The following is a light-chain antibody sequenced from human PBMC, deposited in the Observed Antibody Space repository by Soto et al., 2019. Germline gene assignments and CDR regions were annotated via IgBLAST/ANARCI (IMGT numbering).Light chain of an antibody. J-gene: IGLJ3*02. V-gene: IGLV2-23*01. CDR2: EGT. CDR1: SSDVGAYNL. CDR3: CSYAGSRTFV. Sequence: QSALTQPASVSGSPGQSITVSCTGTSSDVGAYNLVSWYQQHPGKAPRLIIYEGTKRPSGISHRFSGPKSDNTASLTISGLRAEDEAHYHCCSYAGSRTFVFGGGTKLTVL.